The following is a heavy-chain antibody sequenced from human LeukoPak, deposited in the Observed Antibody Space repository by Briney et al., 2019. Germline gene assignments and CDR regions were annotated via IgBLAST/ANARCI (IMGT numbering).Heavy chain of an antibody. Sequence: GASVKVSCKASGYTFTGYYMHWVRQAPGQGLEWMGWINPNSGGTNYAQKFQGRVTMTRDTSISTAYMELSRLRSDDTAVYYCARGIARGSSGWYDYWGQGTLVTVSS. CDR1: GYTFTGYY. CDR2: INPNSGGT. V-gene: IGHV1-2*02. D-gene: IGHD6-19*01. J-gene: IGHJ4*02. CDR3: ARGIARGSSGWYDY.